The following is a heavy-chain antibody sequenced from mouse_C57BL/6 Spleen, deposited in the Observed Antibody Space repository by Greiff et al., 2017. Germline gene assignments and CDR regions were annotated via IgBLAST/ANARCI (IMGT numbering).Heavy chain of an antibody. CDR3: SSAGNDGAWFAY. V-gene: IGHV5-2*01. Sequence: EVQLVESGGGLVQPGESLKLSCESNEYEFPSHDMSWVRKTPEKRLELVAAINSDGGSTYYPDTLERRFIISRDNTKKTLYLQMSSLRSEDTALYYCSSAGNDGAWFAYWGQGTLVTVSA. D-gene: IGHD2-2*01. CDR1: EYEFPSHD. J-gene: IGHJ3*01. CDR2: INSDGGST.